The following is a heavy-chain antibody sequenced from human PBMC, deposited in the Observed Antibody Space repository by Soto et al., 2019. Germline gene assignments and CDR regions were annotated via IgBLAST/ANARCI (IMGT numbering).Heavy chain of an antibody. CDR3: ARHVGQYQLLPYFFDY. D-gene: IGHD2-2*01. J-gene: IGHJ4*02. V-gene: IGHV4-59*08. CDR1: GGSISSYY. Sequence: SETLSLTCTVSGGSISSYYWSWIRQPPGKGLEWIGYIYYSGSTNYNPSLKSRVTISVDTSKNQFSLKLSSVTAADTAVYYCARHVGQYQLLPYFFDYWGQGTLVTVSS. CDR2: IYYSGST.